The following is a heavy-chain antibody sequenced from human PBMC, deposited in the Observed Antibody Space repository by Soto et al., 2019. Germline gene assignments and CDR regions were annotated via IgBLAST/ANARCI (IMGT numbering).Heavy chain of an antibody. D-gene: IGHD2-2*01. V-gene: IGHV4-59*08. Sequence: PSETLSLTCTVSGGSISSYYWSWIRQPPGKGLEWIGYIYYSGSTNYNPSLKSRVTISVDTSKNQFSLKLSSVTAADTAVYYCARHRTAYQRYFDYWGQGTLVTVSS. CDR2: IYYSGST. CDR3: ARHRTAYQRYFDY. CDR1: GGSISSYY. J-gene: IGHJ4*02.